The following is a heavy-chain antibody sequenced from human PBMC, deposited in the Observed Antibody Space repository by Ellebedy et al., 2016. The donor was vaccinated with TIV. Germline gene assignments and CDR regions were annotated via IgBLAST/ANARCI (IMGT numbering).Heavy chain of an antibody. J-gene: IGHJ4*02. CDR2: ISYDGSNK. CDR1: GFTFSSSG. D-gene: IGHD6-13*01. Sequence: PGGSLRLSCAASGFTFSSSGMHWVRQDPGKGMEWVGFISYDGSNKYYADSVKGRFTVSRDNSKKTLYLQMNSLRTEDTGVYYCAKDLGSSRDYWGQGTLVTVSS. V-gene: IGHV3-30*18. CDR3: AKDLGSSRDY.